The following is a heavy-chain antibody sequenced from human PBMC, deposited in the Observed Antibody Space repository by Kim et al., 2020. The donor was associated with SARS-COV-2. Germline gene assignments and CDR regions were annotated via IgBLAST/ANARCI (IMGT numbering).Heavy chain of an antibody. Sequence: GGSLRLSCAASGFTFSTCAMSWVRQAPGSGLEWVSGISRSGNNTYYADSVKGRFTISRDNSRNTLYLQMSSLRADDTALYYCAKGPVVVPATRPNVWGQGTMVTVSS. D-gene: IGHD2-2*01. CDR1: GFTFSTCA. CDR3: AKGPVVVPATRPNV. V-gene: IGHV3-23*01. CDR2: ISRSGNNT. J-gene: IGHJ3*01.